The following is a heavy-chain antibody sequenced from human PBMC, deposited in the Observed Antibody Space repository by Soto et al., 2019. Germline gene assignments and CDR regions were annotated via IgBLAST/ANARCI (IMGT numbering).Heavy chain of an antibody. D-gene: IGHD3-3*01. CDR3: ARPTYYDFWSGYQTGYYYYGMDV. J-gene: IGHJ6*02. CDR1: GGTFSSYG. CDR2: IIPIIGTA. V-gene: IGHV1-69*12. Sequence: QVQLVQSGAEVKKPGSSVKVSCKASGGTFSSYGISWVRQAPGQGLEWMGGIIPIIGTANYAQKFQGRVTITADESTSTAYMELGSLRSEDTAVYYCARPTYYDFWSGYQTGYYYYGMDVWGQGTTVTVSS.